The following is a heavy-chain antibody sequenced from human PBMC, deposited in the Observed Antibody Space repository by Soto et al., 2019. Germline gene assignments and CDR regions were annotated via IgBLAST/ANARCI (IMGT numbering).Heavy chain of an antibody. D-gene: IGHD6-25*01. J-gene: IGHJ2*01. CDR1: GFNFNKYG. V-gene: IGHV3-30*19. Sequence: QVQLVESGGGVVQPGRSLRVSCAASGFNFNKYGMHWVRQAPGKGLEWVAVIGNDEKTKYYADSVKGRFTLSRDNSKNALYMEMNGLRPDDTAVYYCAREAAWPKWYFDLWGRGTPVTVSS. CDR3: AREAAWPKWYFDL. CDR2: IGNDEKTK.